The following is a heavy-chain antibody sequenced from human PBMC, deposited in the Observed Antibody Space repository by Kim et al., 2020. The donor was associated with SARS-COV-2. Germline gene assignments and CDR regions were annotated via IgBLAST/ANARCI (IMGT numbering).Heavy chain of an antibody. D-gene: IGHD6-13*01. CDR3: AAAGMAAVETRFDY. V-gene: IGHV1-69*13. J-gene: IGHJ4*02. Sequence: SVKVSCKASGGTFSGYGVSWVRQAPGQGLEWMGKIIPIFNTKDYAQNFQGRVTITADESTGTAFMEVRSLRSEDTAEYYCAAAGMAAVETRFDYWGQGTVVTFSS. CDR2: IIPIFNTK. CDR1: GGTFSGYG.